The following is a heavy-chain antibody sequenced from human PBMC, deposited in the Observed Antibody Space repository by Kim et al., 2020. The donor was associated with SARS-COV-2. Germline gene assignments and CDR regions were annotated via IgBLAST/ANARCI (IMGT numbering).Heavy chain of an antibody. V-gene: IGHV4-34*01. J-gene: IGHJ5*02. Sequence: SETLSLTCAVYGGSFSGYYWSWIRQPPGKGLEWIGEINHSGSTNYNPSLKSRVTISVDTSKNQFSLKLSSVTAADTAVYYCARDEQQLHLDWFDPWGQGT. D-gene: IGHD6-13*01. CDR1: GGSFSGYY. CDR3: ARDEQQLHLDWFDP. CDR2: INHSGST.